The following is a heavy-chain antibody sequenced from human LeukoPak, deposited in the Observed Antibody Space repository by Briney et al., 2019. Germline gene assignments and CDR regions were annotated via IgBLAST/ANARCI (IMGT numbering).Heavy chain of an antibody. CDR3: AKGYSSGSIPDY. D-gene: IGHD2-21*01. J-gene: IGHJ4*02. Sequence: GGSLRLSCAASGFTFSSYWMNWARQAPGKGLEWVASINHNGNVNYYVDSVKGRFTISRDNAKNSLYLQMSNLRAEDTAVYFCAKGYSSGSIPDYWGRGTLVTVSS. CDR2: INHNGNVN. V-gene: IGHV3-7*03. CDR1: GFTFSSYW.